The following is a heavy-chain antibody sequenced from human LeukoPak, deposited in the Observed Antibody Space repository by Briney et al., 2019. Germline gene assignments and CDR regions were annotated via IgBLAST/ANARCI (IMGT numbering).Heavy chain of an antibody. CDR3: ARRRKYCSSTSCYSADGFDY. Sequence: GASVKVSCKASGYTFTGYYMHWVRQAPGQGLEWMGRINPNSGGTNYAQKFQGRVTVTRDTSISTAYMELSRLRSDDTAVYYCARRRKYCSSTSCYSADGFDYWGQGTLVTVSS. J-gene: IGHJ4*02. V-gene: IGHV1-2*06. CDR1: GYTFTGYY. CDR2: INPNSGGT. D-gene: IGHD2-2*01.